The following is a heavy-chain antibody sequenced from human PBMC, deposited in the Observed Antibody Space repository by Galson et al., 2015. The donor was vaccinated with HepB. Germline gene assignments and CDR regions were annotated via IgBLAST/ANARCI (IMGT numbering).Heavy chain of an antibody. CDR3: ARADCSSTSCYFSDY. D-gene: IGHD2-2*01. CDR1: GYTFTGYY. J-gene: IGHJ4*02. V-gene: IGHV1-2*02. CDR2: INPNSGGT. Sequence: SVKVSCKASGYTFTGYYMHWVRQAPGQGLEWMGWINPNSGGTNYAQKFQGRVTMTRDTSISTAYMELSRLRSDDTAVYYCARADCSSTSCYFSDYWGQGTLVTVSS.